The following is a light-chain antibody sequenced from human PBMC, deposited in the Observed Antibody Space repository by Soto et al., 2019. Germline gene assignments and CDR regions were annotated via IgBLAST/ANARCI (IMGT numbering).Light chain of an antibody. CDR2: AAS. J-gene: IGKJ1*01. CDR1: QSISSY. CDR3: QQSYRTPRT. Sequence: DIQMTQSPSSLSASVGDRVTITCRASQSISSYLNWYQQKPGKAPKLLIYAASNLQSGVPSRFSGSGSGTDFTLTISSLQPEDSATYYCQQSYRTPRTFGQGTKVEIK. V-gene: IGKV1-39*01.